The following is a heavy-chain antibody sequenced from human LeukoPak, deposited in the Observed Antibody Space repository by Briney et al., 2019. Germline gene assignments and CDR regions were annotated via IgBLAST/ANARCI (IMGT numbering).Heavy chain of an antibody. D-gene: IGHD2-2*02. V-gene: IGHV4-30-4*07. CDR3: ARQSQPSLAAINY. CDR2: IYYSGST. Sequence: SETLSLTCAVSGDSISSGGYSWSWIRQPPGKGLEWNGYIYYSGSTYYNPSLKSRVTISVDTSKNPFSLKLSSVTAADTAVYYCARQSQPSLAAINYWGQGTLVTVSS. J-gene: IGHJ4*02. CDR1: GDSISSGGYS.